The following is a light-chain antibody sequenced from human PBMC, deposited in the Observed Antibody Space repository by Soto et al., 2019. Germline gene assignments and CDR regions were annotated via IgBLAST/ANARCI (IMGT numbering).Light chain of an antibody. CDR3: QQYNNWA. V-gene: IGKV3-15*01. CDR1: QRVGSN. CDR2: AAS. J-gene: IGKJ5*01. Sequence: VMPQSPTTMSLPVGETAPLSCRASQRVGSNLAWYQQKPGQAPRLLIYAASTRATGIPARFSGSGSGTEFTLTISSLQSEDFAVYYCQQYNNWAFGQGTRLEI.